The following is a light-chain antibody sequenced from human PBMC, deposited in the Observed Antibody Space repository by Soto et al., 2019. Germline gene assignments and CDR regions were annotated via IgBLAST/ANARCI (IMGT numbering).Light chain of an antibody. CDR3: QQYGSSPLT. V-gene: IGKV3-20*01. Sequence: EIVLTPSPGTLSLYPGEKATLSCRASQSVSSSYLAWYQQKPGQAPRLLIYGASSRATGIPDRFSGSGSGTDFTLTISRLEPEDFAVYYCQQYGSSPLTFGGGTKV. CDR2: GAS. J-gene: IGKJ4*01. CDR1: QSVSSSY.